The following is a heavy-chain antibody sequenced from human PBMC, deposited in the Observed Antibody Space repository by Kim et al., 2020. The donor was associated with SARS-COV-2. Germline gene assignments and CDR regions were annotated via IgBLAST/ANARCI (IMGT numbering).Heavy chain of an antibody. D-gene: IGHD2-15*01. CDR3: ANGKHGDY. Sequence: GGSLRLSCAASGFTFSRYWMNWVRQAPGKGLEWVAIIKQDGSEKFYVDSVKGRFTISRDNAKNSLYLQMNSLRAEDTAMYYCANGKHGDYWGQGTLVTVSS. CDR2: IKQDGSEK. CDR1: GFTFSRYW. J-gene: IGHJ4*02. V-gene: IGHV3-7*01.